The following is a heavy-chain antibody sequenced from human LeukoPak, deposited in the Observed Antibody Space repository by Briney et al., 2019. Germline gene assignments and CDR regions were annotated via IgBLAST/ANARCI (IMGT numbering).Heavy chain of an antibody. CDR3: ARHHLAAAGPWVDY. CDR1: GGSISSSSYY. CDR2: IYYSGST. D-gene: IGHD6-13*01. J-gene: IGHJ4*02. V-gene: IGHV4-39*01. Sequence: NTSETLSLTCTVSGGSISSSSYYWGWIRQPPGKGLEWIGSIYYSGSTYYNPSLKSRVTISVDTSKNQFSLKLSSVTAADTAVYYCARHHLAAAGPWVDYWGQGTLVTVSS.